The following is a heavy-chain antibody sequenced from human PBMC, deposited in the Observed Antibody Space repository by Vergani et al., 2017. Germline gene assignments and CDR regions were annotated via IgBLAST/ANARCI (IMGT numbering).Heavy chain of an antibody. Sequence: EVQLLESGGGLVQPGGSLRLSCAASGFTFSSYAMHWVRQAPGKGLEYVSAISSNGGSTYYANSVKGRFTISRDNSKNTLYLQMGSLRAEDMAVYYCARLIAVAGTGYNWFDPWGQGTLVTVSS. CDR1: GFTFSSYA. D-gene: IGHD6-19*01. V-gene: IGHV3-64*01. J-gene: IGHJ5*02. CDR3: ARLIAVAGTGYNWFDP. CDR2: ISSNGGST.